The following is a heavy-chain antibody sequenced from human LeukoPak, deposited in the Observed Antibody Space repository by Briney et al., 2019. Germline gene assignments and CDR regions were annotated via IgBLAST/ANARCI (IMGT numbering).Heavy chain of an antibody. CDR1: GFTFSSYS. Sequence: PGGSLRPSCAASGFTFSSYSMNWVRQAPGKGLEWVSSISSSSSYIYYADSVKGRFTISRDNAKNSLYLQMNSLRAEDTAVYYCARAFWYYDSSGYYPNWGQGTLVTVSS. CDR3: ARAFWYYDSSGYYPN. CDR2: ISSSSSYI. V-gene: IGHV3-21*01. J-gene: IGHJ4*02. D-gene: IGHD3-22*01.